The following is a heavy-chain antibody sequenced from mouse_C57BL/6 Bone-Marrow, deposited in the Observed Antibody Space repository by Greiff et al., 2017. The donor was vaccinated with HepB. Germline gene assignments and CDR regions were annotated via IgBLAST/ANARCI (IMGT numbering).Heavy chain of an antibody. J-gene: IGHJ1*03. CDR3: ARDHILYWYFDV. CDR1: GYSITSGYY. V-gene: IGHV3-6*01. Sequence: EVQLQESGPGLVKPSQSLSLACSVTGYSITSGYYWNWIRQFPGNKLEWMGYISYDGSNNYNPSLKNRISITRDTSKNQFFLKLNSVTTEDTATYYCARDHILYWYFDVWGTGTTVTVSS. CDR2: ISYDGSN.